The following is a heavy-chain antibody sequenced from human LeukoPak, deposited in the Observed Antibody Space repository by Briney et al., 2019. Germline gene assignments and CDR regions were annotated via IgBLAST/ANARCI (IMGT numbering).Heavy chain of an antibody. Sequence: GGSLRLSCTASGFTFSSYTMTWVRQAPGKGLKWVSTITTGDGNTYYADSVKGRFTVTRDDSKNTLYLQMNSLRAEDTAVYYCAKDGGLWVSAHWGDSWGRGTLVTVSS. V-gene: IGHV3-23*01. CDR1: GFTFSSYT. CDR3: AKDGGLWVSAHWGDS. D-gene: IGHD7-27*01. J-gene: IGHJ4*02. CDR2: ITTGDGNT.